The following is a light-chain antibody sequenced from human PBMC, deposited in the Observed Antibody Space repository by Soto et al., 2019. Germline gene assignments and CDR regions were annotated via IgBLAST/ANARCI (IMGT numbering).Light chain of an antibody. Sequence: QSVLTQPPSASGTPGQRVTISCSGSSSNIGSNTVNWYQQLPGTAPKLLIYNNNQRPSVVPDRFSGSKSGTSAALAISGLQSEDEADYYCAAWDVSLNVLVFGPGTKLTVL. J-gene: IGLJ1*01. V-gene: IGLV1-44*01. CDR1: SSNIGSNT. CDR2: NNN. CDR3: AAWDVSLNVLV.